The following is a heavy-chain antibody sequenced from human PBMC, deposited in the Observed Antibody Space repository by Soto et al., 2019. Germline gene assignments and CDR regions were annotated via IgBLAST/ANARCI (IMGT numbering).Heavy chain of an antibody. Sequence: EVQLVESGGGLVQPGRSLRLSCAASGFTFGDYAMHWVRQVPGKGLEWVSGISWNTGRVGYADSVKGRITISRDNAKNSLYLQRDSLRAEDTALYYCAKDIGNSGSYYNRLAYWGQGTLVTVSS. CDR3: AKDIGNSGSYYNRLAY. CDR1: GFTFGDYA. D-gene: IGHD3-10*01. J-gene: IGHJ4*02. V-gene: IGHV3-9*01. CDR2: ISWNTGRV.